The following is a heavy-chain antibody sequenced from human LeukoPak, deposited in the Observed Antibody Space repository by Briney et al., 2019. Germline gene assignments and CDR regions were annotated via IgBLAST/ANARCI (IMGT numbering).Heavy chain of an antibody. CDR2: ITGGGAST. CDR1: GFTFSSYA. Sequence: GGSLRLSCAASGFTFSSYAMSWVRQAPGKGLEWVSGITGGGASTYSADSVKGRFTISRDNSKSTLYLQMDSLRAEDTAVYYCAKSSGSSGHYYVGDYWGQGTLVTVSS. D-gene: IGHD3-22*01. J-gene: IGHJ4*02. CDR3: AKSSGSSGHYYVGDY. V-gene: IGHV3-23*01.